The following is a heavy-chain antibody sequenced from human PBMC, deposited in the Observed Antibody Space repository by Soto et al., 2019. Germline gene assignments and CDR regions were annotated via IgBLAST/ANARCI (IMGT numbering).Heavy chain of an antibody. D-gene: IGHD3-22*01. Sequence: SVKVSCKALRVTFTNYAFSWVRQAPGQGLEWMGGIMPFFGSGNYAQKFQGRINITADESTSSVYLELTSLRSEDTAVYYCARDRAGYYSHFVYWGQGTLVTVSS. CDR3: ARDRAGYYSHFVY. J-gene: IGHJ4*02. CDR2: IMPFFGSG. V-gene: IGHV1-69*13. CDR1: RVTFTNYA.